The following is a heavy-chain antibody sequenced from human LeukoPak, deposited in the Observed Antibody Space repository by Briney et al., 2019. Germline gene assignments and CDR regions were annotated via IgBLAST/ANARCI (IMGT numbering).Heavy chain of an antibody. CDR3: ARDLRPANL. J-gene: IGHJ4*02. Sequence: GASVKVSCKAAGYTFTGYYMHWVRQAPGQGLEWMGWINPNSGGTNYAQKFQGRVTLTRDTPATTTYMELSGLRSDDTAVYYCARDLRPANLWGQGTLVTVSS. V-gene: IGHV1-2*02. CDR1: GYTFTGYY. CDR2: INPNSGGT. D-gene: IGHD1-7*01.